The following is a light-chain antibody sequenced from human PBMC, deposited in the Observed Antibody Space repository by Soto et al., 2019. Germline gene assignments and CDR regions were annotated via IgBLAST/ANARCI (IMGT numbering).Light chain of an antibody. J-gene: IGLJ1*01. CDR3: CSHAGSSTYV. CDR2: EVS. CDR1: SSDVGGYNY. Sequence: QSVLAQPASVSGSPGQSITISCTGTSSDVGGYNYVSWYQQHPGKAPKLMIYEVSNRPSGVSNRFSGSKSGNTASLTISGLQAEDEADYYCCSHAGSSTYVFGSGTKVTVL. V-gene: IGLV2-14*01.